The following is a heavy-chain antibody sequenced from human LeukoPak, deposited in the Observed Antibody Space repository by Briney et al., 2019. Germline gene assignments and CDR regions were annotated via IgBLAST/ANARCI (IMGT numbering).Heavy chain of an antibody. CDR3: AKDLSGQGNFDY. V-gene: IGHV3-30*02. D-gene: IGHD3-9*01. CDR2: IQYDGHTK. J-gene: IGHJ4*02. Sequence: GGSLRLSCAASGFTFSSYAMHWVRQAPGKGLEWVAFIQYDGHTKYYADSVKGRFTISRDNSENTLYLQMISLRGEDTAVYYCAKDLSGQGNFDYWGQGTLVTVSS. CDR1: GFTFSSYA.